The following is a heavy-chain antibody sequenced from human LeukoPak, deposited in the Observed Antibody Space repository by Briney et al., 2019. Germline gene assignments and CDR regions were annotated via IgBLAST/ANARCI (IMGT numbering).Heavy chain of an antibody. J-gene: IGHJ4*02. CDR1: GYTFTSHD. D-gene: IGHD1-26*01. V-gene: IGHV1-8*01. CDR2: MNPDNGNT. Sequence: GASVKVSCKASGYTFTSHDINWVRQATGQGLEWMGWMNPDNGNTGYAQKFQGRVTMSRDTSISTAYMELTSLRSDDTAVYYCSRARPDFGSFYTVSDYWGQGTPLTVSS. CDR3: SRARPDFGSFYTVSDY.